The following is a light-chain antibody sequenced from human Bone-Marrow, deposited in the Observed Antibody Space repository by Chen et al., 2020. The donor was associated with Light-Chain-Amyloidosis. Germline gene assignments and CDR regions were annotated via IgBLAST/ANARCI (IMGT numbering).Light chain of an antibody. Sequence: QSALTQPASVSGSPGQSITISCTGTSSDIGTYSLVSWYQHHPGKAPKLMIYGVTKRPSGVSDSVTCCRAGNTASLTISGLQDEEEADYYWCSCAGSNTFLFGGGTKLTVL. J-gene: IGLJ2*01. CDR3: CSCAGSNTFL. CDR2: GVT. CDR1: SSDIGTYSL. V-gene: IGLV2-23*02.